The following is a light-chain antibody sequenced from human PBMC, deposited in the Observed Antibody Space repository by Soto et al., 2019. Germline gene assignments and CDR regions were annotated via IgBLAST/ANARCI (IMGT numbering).Light chain of an antibody. CDR1: QTINSH. V-gene: IGKV1-39*01. CDR2: AAA. CDR3: QHSYTTPIA. Sequence: IQITQSPSSCSASQVAVVIITCRASQTINSHLNWYQQKPGKAPSLLVYAAASLQSGVPSRFTGSGSGTDFTLTISSLEPEDFATYYCQHSYTTPIAFGEGTKVDIK. J-gene: IGKJ1*01.